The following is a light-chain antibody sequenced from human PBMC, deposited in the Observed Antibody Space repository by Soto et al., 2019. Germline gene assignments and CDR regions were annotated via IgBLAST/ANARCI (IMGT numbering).Light chain of an antibody. CDR1: QIVGGDT. CDR3: QQYHWAPDT. V-gene: IGKV3-20*01. CDR2: GAS. J-gene: IGKJ5*01. Sequence: EIFLTQSPGTLSLSPGERATLSCRASQIVGGDTLAWFQQRPGQAPRLVIYGASNRAAGIPDRFSGSGSGTDFTLTVSRLEPEDFAVYYCQQYHWAPDTFGQGT.